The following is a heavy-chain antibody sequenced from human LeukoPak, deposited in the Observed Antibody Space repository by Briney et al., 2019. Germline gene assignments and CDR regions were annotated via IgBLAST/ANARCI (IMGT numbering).Heavy chain of an antibody. CDR3: ARNYGSGSYPPPH. CDR1: GFTFSSYG. V-gene: IGHV3-30*03. CDR2: ISYDGSNK. D-gene: IGHD3-10*01. Sequence: PGRSLRLSCAASGFTFSSYGMHWVRQAPGKGLEWVAVISYDGSNKYYADSVKGRFTISRDNSKNTLYLQMNSLRAEDTAVYYCARNYGSGSYPPPHWGQGTLVTVSS. J-gene: IGHJ4*02.